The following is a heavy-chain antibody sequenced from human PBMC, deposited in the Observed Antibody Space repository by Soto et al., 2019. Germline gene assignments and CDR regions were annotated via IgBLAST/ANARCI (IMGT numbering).Heavy chain of an antibody. Sequence: QVQLVESGGGVVQPGRSLRLSCAASGFTFSSYGMHWVRQAPGKGLEWVAVIWYDGSNKHYADPVKGRFTISRDNSKNTLCLQMNSLRAEDTAIYYCARDVDWYSNSSGFDNWGQGTMVTVSS. J-gene: IGHJ4*02. CDR3: ARDVDWYSNSSGFDN. CDR1: GFTFSSYG. CDR2: IWYDGSNK. D-gene: IGHD1-26*01. V-gene: IGHV3-33*01.